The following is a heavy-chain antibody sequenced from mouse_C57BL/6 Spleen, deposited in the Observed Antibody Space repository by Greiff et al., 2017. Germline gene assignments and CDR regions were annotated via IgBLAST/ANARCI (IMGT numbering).Heavy chain of an antibody. Sequence: QVQLQQPGAELVKPGASVKMSCKASGYTFTSYWITWVKQRPGQGLEWIGDIYPGSGSTNYNEKFKSKATLTVDTSSSTAYMQLSSLTSEDSAVYYWARENYYGSSIYYAMDYWGQGTSVTVSS. CDR2: IYPGSGST. V-gene: IGHV1-55*01. CDR1: GYTFTSYW. J-gene: IGHJ4*01. D-gene: IGHD1-1*01. CDR3: ARENYYGSSIYYAMDY.